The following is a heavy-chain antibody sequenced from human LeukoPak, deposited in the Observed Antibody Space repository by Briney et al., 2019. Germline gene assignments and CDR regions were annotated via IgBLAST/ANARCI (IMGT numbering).Heavy chain of an antibody. V-gene: IGHV3-66*01. CDR3: ARELGDYVWGSYRSAPHY. D-gene: IGHD3-16*02. CDR1: GFTVSSNY. CDR2: IYSGGST. J-gene: IGHJ4*02. Sequence: GGSLRLSCAASGFTVSSNYMSWVRQAPGKGLEGVSVIYSGGSTYYADSVKGRFTISRDNSKNTLYLQMNSLRAEDTAVYYCARELGDYVWGSYRSAPHYWGQGTLVTVSS.